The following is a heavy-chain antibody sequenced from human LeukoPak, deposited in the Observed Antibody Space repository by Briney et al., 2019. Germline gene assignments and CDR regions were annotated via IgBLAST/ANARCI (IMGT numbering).Heavy chain of an antibody. Sequence: SETLSLTCTVSGGSISSYYWSWIRQPPGKGLEWIGYIYYSGSTNYNPSLKRRVTISVDTSKNQFSLKLSSVTAADTAVYYCAREGGSYFDYWGQGTLVTVSS. V-gene: IGHV4-59*01. D-gene: IGHD1-26*01. CDR1: GGSISSYY. CDR3: AREGGSYFDY. CDR2: IYYSGST. J-gene: IGHJ4*02.